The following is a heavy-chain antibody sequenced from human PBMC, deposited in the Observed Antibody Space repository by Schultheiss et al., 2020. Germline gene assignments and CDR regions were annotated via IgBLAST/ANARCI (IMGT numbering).Heavy chain of an antibody. J-gene: IGHJ6*02. CDR2: INHVGST. V-gene: IGHV4-34*01. CDR3: ARHDCSSTSCYVQGYYYGMDV. CDR1: GGSFSGYC. Sequence: SQTLSLTCAVYGGSFSGYCWNWIRQPPGKGLEWIGEINHVGSTNYNPSLQSRVTISVDTSKNQFSLKLRSLTAADTAVNYCARHDCSSTSCYVQGYYYGMDVWGQGTTVTVSS. D-gene: IGHD2-2*01.